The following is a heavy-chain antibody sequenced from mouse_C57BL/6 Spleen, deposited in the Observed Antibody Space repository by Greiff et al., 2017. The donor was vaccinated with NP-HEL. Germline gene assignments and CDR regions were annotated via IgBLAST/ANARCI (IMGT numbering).Heavy chain of an antibody. V-gene: IGHV1-69*01. CDR1: GYTFTSYW. D-gene: IGHD1-1*01. J-gene: IGHJ2*01. CDR2: IDPSDSYT. CDR3: ARGRAITTVVAFDY. Sequence: QVQLKQPGAELVMPGASVKLSCKASGYTFTSYWMHWVKQRPGQGLEWIGEIDPSDSYTNYNQKFKGKSTLTVDKSSSTAYMQLSSLTSEDSAVYYCARGRAITTVVAFDYWGQGTTLTVSS.